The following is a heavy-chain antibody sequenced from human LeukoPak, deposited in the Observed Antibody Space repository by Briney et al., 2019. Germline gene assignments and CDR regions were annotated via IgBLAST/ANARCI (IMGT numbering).Heavy chain of an antibody. V-gene: IGHV4-59*01. J-gene: IGHJ2*01. Sequence: PSETLSLTCTVSGGSIIGYYCSWIRQPPGKRLEWIGYIYYSGSTNYNPSLKSRVTISVDTSKNQSSLKLSSVTAADTAVYYCARDPSHTAIPTRYFDLWGRGTLVTVSS. D-gene: IGHD5-18*01. CDR3: ARDPSHTAIPTRYFDL. CDR1: GGSIIGYY. CDR2: IYYSGST.